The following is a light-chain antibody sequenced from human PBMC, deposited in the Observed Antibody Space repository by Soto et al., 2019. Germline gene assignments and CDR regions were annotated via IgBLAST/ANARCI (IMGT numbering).Light chain of an antibody. CDR2: DAS. J-gene: IGKJ2*01. Sequence: DIQVTQSPSTLSASVGDRVIIACRASQTADKWVAWYQQKPGKAPNVLIYDASRLESGVPSRFRGSGSWTLFTLTISNLQPDDFATYYCQPDNDYPYTVCQGTKVEI. V-gene: IGKV1-5*01. CDR3: QPDNDYPYT. CDR1: QTADKW.